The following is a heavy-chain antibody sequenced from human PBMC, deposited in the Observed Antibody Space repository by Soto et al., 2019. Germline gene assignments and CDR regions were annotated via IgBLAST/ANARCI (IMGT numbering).Heavy chain of an antibody. CDR3: ARGEYYYYGMDV. CDR2: IYYSGST. CDR1: GGSISSYY. Sequence: QVQLQESGPGLVKPSETLSLTCTVSGGSISSYYWSWIRQPPGKGLEWIGYIYYSGSTNYNPTLKRRATISVDTSKNQFALKLSSVAAADTAGYSCARGEYYYYGMDVWGQGTTVTVSS. J-gene: IGHJ6*02. V-gene: IGHV4-59*08.